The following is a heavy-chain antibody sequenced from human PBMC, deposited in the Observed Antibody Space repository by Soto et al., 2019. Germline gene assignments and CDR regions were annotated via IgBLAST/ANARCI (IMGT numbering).Heavy chain of an antibody. D-gene: IGHD6-19*01. Sequence: QVQLVQSGAEVKKPGASVKVSCKASGYTFTSYDINWVRQATGQGLEWMGWMNPNSGNTVYAQKFQGRGTMTRNTSTNTAYMALSSLRAEGTAVYYCARERSSGWYVDYWGQGTLVTVSS. CDR2: MNPNSGNT. J-gene: IGHJ4*02. V-gene: IGHV1-8*01. CDR1: GYTFTSYD. CDR3: ARERSSGWYVDY.